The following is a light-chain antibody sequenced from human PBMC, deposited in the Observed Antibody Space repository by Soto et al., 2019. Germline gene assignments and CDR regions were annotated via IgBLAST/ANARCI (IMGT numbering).Light chain of an antibody. CDR1: SSNIGADYD. J-gene: IGLJ3*02. V-gene: IGLV1-40*01. CDR3: QSYDTSLNAKV. Sequence: QSVLTQSPSVSGAPGQRVTISCTGSSSNIGADYDVHWYQHLPGTAPKLLIYGNTNRPSGVPDRFSASKSGTSASLAITGLQPEDEGDYYCQSYDTSLNAKVFGGGTKLTVL. CDR2: GNT.